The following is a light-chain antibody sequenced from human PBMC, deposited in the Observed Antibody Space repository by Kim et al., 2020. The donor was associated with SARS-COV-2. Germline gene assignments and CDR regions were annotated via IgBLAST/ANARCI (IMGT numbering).Light chain of an antibody. CDR3: LAWDSTTGV. CDR1: ELGDKY. J-gene: IGLJ1*01. V-gene: IGLV3-1*01. Sequence: SYELTQPPSVSVSPGQTATVTCSGHELGDKYVSWYLQKPGQSPVVVIYQDKKRPSGIPERFSGSNSGNTATLTISGTQTMDEADYYCLAWDSTTGVFGTGTKVTVL. CDR2: QDK.